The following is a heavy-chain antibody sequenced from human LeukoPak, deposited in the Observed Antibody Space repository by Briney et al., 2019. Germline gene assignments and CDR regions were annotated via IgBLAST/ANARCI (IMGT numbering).Heavy chain of an antibody. CDR1: GFTVSSNY. V-gene: IGHV3-66*01. Sequence: GGSLRLSCAASGFTVSSNYMSWVRQAPGKGLVWVSVIYSGGSTYYADSVKGRFTISRDNSKNTLYLQMNSLRAEDTAVYYCARGRRDGYNWSFDYWGQGTLVTVSS. CDR3: ARGRRDGYNWSFDY. D-gene: IGHD5-24*01. CDR2: IYSGGST. J-gene: IGHJ4*02.